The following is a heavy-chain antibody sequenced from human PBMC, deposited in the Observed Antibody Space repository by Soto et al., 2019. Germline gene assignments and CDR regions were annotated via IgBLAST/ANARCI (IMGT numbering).Heavy chain of an antibody. D-gene: IGHD2-15*01. V-gene: IGHV1-18*01. Sequence: QVQLVQSGAEVKEPGASVKISCKASGYTFTDFGVSWVRQAPGQGLEWMGWISPYNDDAKYTQKRQGRVTMTTHTSTGTALMELRSLRSDDTAVYYCAREYCSGGICYGVDLWGQGTLVTVSS. CDR1: GYTFTDFG. CDR2: ISPYNDDA. CDR3: AREYCSGGICYGVDL. J-gene: IGHJ5*02.